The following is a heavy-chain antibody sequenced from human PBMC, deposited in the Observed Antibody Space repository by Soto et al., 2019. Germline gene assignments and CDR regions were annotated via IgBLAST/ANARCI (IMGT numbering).Heavy chain of an antibody. D-gene: IGHD1-7*01. J-gene: IGHJ6*03. Sequence: ASVKVSCKASGYTFTSYGISWVRQAPGQGLEWMGWISAYNGNTNYAQKLQGRVTMTTDTSTSTAYMELRSLRSDDTAVYYWARATGTTGYYYYYMDVWGKGTTVTVSS. CDR3: ARATGTTGYYYYYMDV. CDR2: ISAYNGNT. V-gene: IGHV1-18*01. CDR1: GYTFTSYG.